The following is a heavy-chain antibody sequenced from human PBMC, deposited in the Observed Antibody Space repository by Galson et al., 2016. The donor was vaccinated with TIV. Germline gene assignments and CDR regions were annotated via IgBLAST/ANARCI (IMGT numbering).Heavy chain of an antibody. CDR3: ARDIPGTAKYFDF. CDR2: INTGNGNT. Sequence: SVKVSCKASGYTFIYSAIHWVRQAPGQGLEWMGWINTGNGNTKYSQKFQARVAITRDISASTVYMELNGLRSEDTAVYFCARDIPGTAKYFDFWGQGTPVTVS. J-gene: IGHJ4*02. CDR1: GYTFIYSA. D-gene: IGHD3-10*01. V-gene: IGHV1-3*04.